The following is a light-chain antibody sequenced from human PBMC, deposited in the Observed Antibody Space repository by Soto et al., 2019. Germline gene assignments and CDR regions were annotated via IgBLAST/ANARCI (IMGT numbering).Light chain of an antibody. CDR1: RSLDSGQ. CDR3: QQYGGSPFT. CDR2: DAF. J-gene: IGKJ3*01. V-gene: IGKV3-20*01. Sequence: EIVLTQSPGTLSLSPGESATLSCRASRSLDSGQLAWYQQKVGRAPRLLIHDAFMRATGIPDRFSGSGSGTDFTLTIARLEPEDSAVYYCQQYGGSPFTFGPGTKVDIK.